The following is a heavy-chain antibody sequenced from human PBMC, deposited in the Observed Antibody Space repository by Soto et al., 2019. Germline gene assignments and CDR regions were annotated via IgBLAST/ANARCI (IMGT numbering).Heavy chain of an antibody. Sequence: QVQLVESGGGVVQPGRSLRLSCAASSFPLNTYAIHWVRQAPGKGLEWVALISYDGYKEHYADSVRGRFTLSRDNSKNTLYLQMESLRADDTDVYYCAREENRGWDFSGIDVWGQGTTVTVSS. D-gene: IGHD1-26*01. CDR2: ISYDGYKE. J-gene: IGHJ6*02. CDR1: SFPLNTYA. CDR3: AREENRGWDFSGIDV. V-gene: IGHV3-30*04.